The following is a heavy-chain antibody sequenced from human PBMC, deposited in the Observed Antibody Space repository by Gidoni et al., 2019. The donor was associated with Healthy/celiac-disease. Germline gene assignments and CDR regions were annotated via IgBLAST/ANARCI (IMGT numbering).Heavy chain of an antibody. CDR3: ANLWFGEGGDY. J-gene: IGHJ4*02. D-gene: IGHD3-10*01. V-gene: IGHV3-23*01. CDR2: ISGSGGST. CDR1: GFTFSSYA. Sequence: EVQLLESGGGLVQPGGSLRLSCAASGFTFSSYAMSGVRQAPGRGLEWVSAISGSGGSTYYADSVKGRLTISRENSKNTLDLQMNSLRAEDTAGYYCANLWFGEGGDYWGQGTLVTVSS.